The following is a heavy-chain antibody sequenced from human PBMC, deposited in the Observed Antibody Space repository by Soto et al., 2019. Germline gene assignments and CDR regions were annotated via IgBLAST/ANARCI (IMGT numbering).Heavy chain of an antibody. Sequence: QLQLQESGPGLLKPSETLSLTCSVSGGSISSRSYSWGWIRQPPGKGLEWIGTIYYSENTYYNPSIKSRVTISVDTSKNQFSLKLSAVTAADTAVYYCAKLAGYCSGNSCHGDYAMDVWGQGTTVTVSS. CDR3: AKLAGYCSGNSCHGDYAMDV. J-gene: IGHJ6*02. D-gene: IGHD2-2*01. CDR2: IYYSENT. CDR1: GGSISSRSYS. V-gene: IGHV4-39*01.